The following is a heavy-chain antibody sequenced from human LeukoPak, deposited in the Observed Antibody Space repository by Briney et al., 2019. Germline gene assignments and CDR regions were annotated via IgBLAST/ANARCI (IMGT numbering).Heavy chain of an antibody. CDR2: IYTSGST. CDR1: GGSISSGSYY. V-gene: IGHV4-61*02. CDR3: ARDTPYSSQYYFDC. J-gene: IGHJ4*02. D-gene: IGHD6-13*01. Sequence: SETLSLTCTVSGGSISSGSYYWSWVRQPAGKGLEWIERIYTSGSTNYNPSLKSRVTISVDTSKNQFSLKLSSVTAADTAVYYCARDTPYSSQYYFDCWGQGTLVTVSS.